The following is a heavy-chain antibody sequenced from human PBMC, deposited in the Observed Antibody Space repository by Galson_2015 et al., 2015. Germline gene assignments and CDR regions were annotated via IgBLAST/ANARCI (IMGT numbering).Heavy chain of an antibody. CDR3: ARLAGDFWSGYRYAHYYYYYMDV. CDR2: IYPGDSDT. J-gene: IGHJ6*03. Sequence: QSGAEVKKPGKSLKISCKGSGYSFTSYWIGWVRQMPGKGLEWMGIIYPGDSDTRYSPSFQGQVTISADKSISTAYLQWSSLKASDTAMYYCARLAGDFWSGYRYAHYYYYYMDVWGKGTTVTVSS. D-gene: IGHD3-3*01. CDR1: GYSFTSYW. V-gene: IGHV5-51*01.